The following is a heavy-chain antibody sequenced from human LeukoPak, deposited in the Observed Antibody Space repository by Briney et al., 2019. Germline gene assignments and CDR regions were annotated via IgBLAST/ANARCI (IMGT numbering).Heavy chain of an antibody. CDR3: ARGDPQLREPEEYYMDV. D-gene: IGHD2-2*01. J-gene: IGHJ6*03. Sequence: WETLSLTCTVSGGSISSSSYYWGWIRQPPGKGLEWIGSIYYSGSTYYNPSLKSRVTISVDTSKNQFSLKLSSVTAADTAVYYCARGDPQLREPEEYYMDVWGKGTTATVS. CDR2: IYYSGST. CDR1: GGSISSSSYY. V-gene: IGHV4-39*01.